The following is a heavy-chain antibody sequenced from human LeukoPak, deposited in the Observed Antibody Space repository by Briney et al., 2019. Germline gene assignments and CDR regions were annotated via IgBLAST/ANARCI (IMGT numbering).Heavy chain of an antibody. V-gene: IGHV4-39*07. Sequence: SETLSLTCTVSGGSISSSSYYWGWIRQPPGKGLEWIGSIYYSGSTYYNPSLKSRVTISVDTSKNQFSLKLSSVTAADTAVYYCARDPDSYGGNSESAFDIWGQGTMVTVSS. J-gene: IGHJ3*02. CDR2: IYYSGST. D-gene: IGHD4-23*01. CDR1: GGSISSSSYY. CDR3: ARDPDSYGGNSESAFDI.